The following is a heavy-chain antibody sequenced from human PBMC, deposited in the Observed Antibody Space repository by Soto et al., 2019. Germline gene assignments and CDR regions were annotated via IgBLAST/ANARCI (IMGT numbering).Heavy chain of an antibody. CDR1: GGSISSGGFF. CDR2: KYYSGTT. D-gene: IGHD3-10*01. Sequence: QVQLQESGPGLVKPSQTLSLTCTVSGGSISSGGFFWSWIRQYPGEALEWIGSKYYSGTTHYNPSLKSRVTISVDTSKNQFSLKLGSVTAADTAVYYCAMVRGVMAPFDSWGQGTLVTVSS. CDR3: AMVRGVMAPFDS. V-gene: IGHV4-31*03. J-gene: IGHJ4*02.